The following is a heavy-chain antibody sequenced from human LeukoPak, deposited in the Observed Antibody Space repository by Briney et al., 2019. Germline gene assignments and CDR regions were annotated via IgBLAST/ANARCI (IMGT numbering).Heavy chain of an antibody. CDR3: AKRATENSDYLDV. V-gene: IGHV3-23*01. CDR2: ISGSGGTT. D-gene: IGHD3-22*01. Sequence: GGSLRLSCAASGFSFSNYGMSWVRRAPGKGLEWVSTISGSGGTTYYPDSAKGRFTTSRDNFQNTIDLQMNSLRAEDTAIYYCAKRATENSDYLDVWGQGTTVTVSS. CDR1: GFSFSNYG. J-gene: IGHJ6*02.